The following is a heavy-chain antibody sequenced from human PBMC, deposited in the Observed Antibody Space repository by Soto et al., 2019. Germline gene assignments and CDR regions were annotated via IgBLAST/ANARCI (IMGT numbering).Heavy chain of an antibody. V-gene: IGHV3-30*14. Sequence: PGGSLRLSCAASGFTFSNYAMHWVRQAPGKGLEWVAVISYDGRNKYYADSVKGRFTISRDNSKNTLYLQMNSLRAEDTAVYYCARDRVESGYPEYFQHWGQGTLVTVSS. CDR3: ARDRVESGYPEYFQH. J-gene: IGHJ1*01. CDR1: GFTFSNYA. CDR2: ISYDGRNK. D-gene: IGHD3-22*01.